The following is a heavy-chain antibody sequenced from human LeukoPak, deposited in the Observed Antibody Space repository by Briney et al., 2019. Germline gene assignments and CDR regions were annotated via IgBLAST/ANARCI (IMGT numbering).Heavy chain of an antibody. D-gene: IGHD5-12*01. V-gene: IGHV3-23*01. CDR2: ISTTDATT. CDR1: GFTFSNYA. J-gene: IGHJ6*03. Sequence: GGSLRLSCAASGFTFSNYAMNWVRQAPGKGLEWVSGISTTDATTSYADSVKGRFTISRDNSKNTLYLQMNSLRAEDTAVYYCAKGKWIRDSGGHYMDVWGRGTTVAVSS. CDR3: AKGKWIRDSGGHYMDV.